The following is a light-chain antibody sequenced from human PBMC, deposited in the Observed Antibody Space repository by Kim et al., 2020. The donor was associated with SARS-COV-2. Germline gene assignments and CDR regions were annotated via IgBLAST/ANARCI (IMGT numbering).Light chain of an antibody. Sequence: QSALTQPPSVSGSPGQSVTISCTGTSSDVGSYNRVSWYPQPPGTAPKLLIYEVSNRPSGVPDRFSGSKSGNTASLTISGLQAEDEADYYCNSYTSRSTFVFGTGTKVTVL. V-gene: IGLV2-18*02. J-gene: IGLJ1*01. CDR3: NSYTSRSTFV. CDR2: EVS. CDR1: SSDVGSYNR.